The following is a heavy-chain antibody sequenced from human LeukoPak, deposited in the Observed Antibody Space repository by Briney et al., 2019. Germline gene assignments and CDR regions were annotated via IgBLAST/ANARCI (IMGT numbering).Heavy chain of an antibody. Sequence: PGGSLRLSCAASGFTFSSYAMSWVRQAPGKGLEWVSAISGNDGSTYYADSVKGRFTISRDNSKNTLYLHMNSLRAEDTSVYYCAKWSPFGGNPGYWGQGTLVTVSS. CDR1: GFTFSSYA. J-gene: IGHJ4*02. D-gene: IGHD4-23*01. CDR2: ISGNDGST. V-gene: IGHV3-23*01. CDR3: AKWSPFGGNPGY.